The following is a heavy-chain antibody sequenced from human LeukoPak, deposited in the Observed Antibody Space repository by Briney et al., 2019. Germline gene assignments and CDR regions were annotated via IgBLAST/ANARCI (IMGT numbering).Heavy chain of an antibody. CDR2: IYHSGST. D-gene: IGHD3-10*02. J-gene: IGHJ5*02. V-gene: IGHV4-30-2*01. CDR3: ASVRGDDIYNGFDP. Sequence: PSETLSLTCAVSGGSLSSGGYSWSWLRQPPGTGLEWIGYIYHSGSTYYNPSLKTRVTISVDRSKNQCSLKLNSVTPADTAVYYCASVRGDDIYNGFDPWGKGTLVTVSS. CDR1: GGSLSSGGYS.